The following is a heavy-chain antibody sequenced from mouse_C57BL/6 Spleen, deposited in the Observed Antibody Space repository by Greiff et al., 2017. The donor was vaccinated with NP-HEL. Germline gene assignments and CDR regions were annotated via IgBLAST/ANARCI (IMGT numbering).Heavy chain of an antibody. CDR1: GFNIKDDY. D-gene: IGHD6-1*01. CDR3: TTGVRRISLAMDY. J-gene: IGHJ4*01. CDR2: IDPENGDT. Sequence: EVQRVESGAELVRPGASVKLSCTASGFNIKDDYMHWVKQRPEQGLEWIGWIDPENGDTEYASKFQGKATITADTSSNTAYLQLSSLTSEDTAVYYCTTGVRRISLAMDYWGQGTSVTVSS. V-gene: IGHV14-4*01.